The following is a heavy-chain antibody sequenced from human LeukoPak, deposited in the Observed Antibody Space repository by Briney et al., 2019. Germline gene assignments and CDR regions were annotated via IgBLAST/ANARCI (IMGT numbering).Heavy chain of an antibody. CDR3: AKAISNLRYYMDV. CDR2: ISGSGGKT. CDR1: GFTFSSYA. Sequence: GGSLRLSCAVSGFTFSSYAMSWVRQAPGKGLEWVSVISGSGGKTFYADSVKGRFTISRDNSKNTLYLQMNSLRAADTAVYYCAKAISNLRYYMDVWGKGATVTVSS. J-gene: IGHJ6*03. V-gene: IGHV3-23*01. D-gene: IGHD1-14*01.